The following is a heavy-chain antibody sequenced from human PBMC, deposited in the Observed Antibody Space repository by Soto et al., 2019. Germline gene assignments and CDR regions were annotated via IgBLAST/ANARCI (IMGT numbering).Heavy chain of an antibody. CDR1: GFTFSSYS. J-gene: IGHJ4*02. V-gene: IGHV3-21*01. CDR2: ISSSSSYI. D-gene: IGHD6-19*01. Sequence: GGSLRLSCAASGFTFSSYSMNWVRQAPGKGLEWVSSISSSSSYIYYADSVKGRFTISRDNAKNSLYLQMNSLRAEDTAVYYCARDRAGIAVAGTVGYWGQGTLVTVSS. CDR3: ARDRAGIAVAGTVGY.